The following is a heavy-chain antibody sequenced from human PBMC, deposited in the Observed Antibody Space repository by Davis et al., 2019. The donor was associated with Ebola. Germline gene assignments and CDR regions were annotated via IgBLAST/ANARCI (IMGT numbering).Heavy chain of an antibody. D-gene: IGHD6-13*01. CDR1: GYRFIDYG. Sequence: AASVKVSCKTSGYRFIDYGVIWIRQAPGHGLEWMGWISAYNGKTDFAQKFQDRLTMTIETSTSTAHMELRSLRSDDTAVYYCARGSAMGVAAAENWGQGTLVTVSS. J-gene: IGHJ4*02. V-gene: IGHV1-18*01. CDR3: ARGSAMGVAAAEN. CDR2: ISAYNGKT.